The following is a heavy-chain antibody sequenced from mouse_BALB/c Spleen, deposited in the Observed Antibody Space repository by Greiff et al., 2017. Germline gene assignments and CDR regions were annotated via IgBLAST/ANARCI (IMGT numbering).Heavy chain of an antibody. CDR2: ISSGSSTI. Sequence: EVQRVESGGGLVQPGGSRKLSCAASGFTFSSFGMHWVRQAPEKGLEWVAYISSGSSTIYYADTVKGRFTISRDNPKNTLFLQMTSLRSEDTAMYYCARSGSFAYWGQGTLVTVSA. CDR3: ARSGSFAY. V-gene: IGHV5-17*02. J-gene: IGHJ3*01. CDR1: GFTFSSFG. D-gene: IGHD3-1*01.